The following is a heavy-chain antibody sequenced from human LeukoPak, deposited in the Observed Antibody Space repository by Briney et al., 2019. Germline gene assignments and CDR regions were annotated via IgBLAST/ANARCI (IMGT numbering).Heavy chain of an antibody. D-gene: IGHD6-13*01. Sequence: PSETLSLTCTVSGGSISSGDYYWSWIRQPPGKGLEWIGYIYYSGSTYYNPSLKSRVTISVDTSKNQFSLKLSSVTAADTAVYYCARRAYSSSFWFDPWGQGTLVTVSS. CDR1: GGSISSGDYY. V-gene: IGHV4-30-4*01. CDR2: IYYSGST. J-gene: IGHJ5*02. CDR3: ARRAYSSSFWFDP.